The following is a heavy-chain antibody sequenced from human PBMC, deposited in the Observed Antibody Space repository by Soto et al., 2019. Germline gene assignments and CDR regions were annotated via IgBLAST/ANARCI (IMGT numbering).Heavy chain of an antibody. CDR3: ARDAINSGYDRLDY. CDR1: GGSISSGGYY. D-gene: IGHD5-12*01. J-gene: IGHJ4*02. CDR2: IYYSGST. Sequence: SETLSLTCTVSGGSISSGGYYWSWIRQHPGKGLEWIGYIYYSGSTYYNPSLKSRVTISVDTSKNQFSLKLSSVTAADTAVYYCARDAINSGYDRLDYWGQGTLVTVSS. V-gene: IGHV4-31*03.